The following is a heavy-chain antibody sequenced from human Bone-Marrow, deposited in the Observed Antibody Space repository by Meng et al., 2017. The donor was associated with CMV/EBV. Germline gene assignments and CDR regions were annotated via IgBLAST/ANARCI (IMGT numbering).Heavy chain of an antibody. D-gene: IGHD3-10*01. CDR3: ARDIRGSDYYYGMDV. J-gene: IGHJ6*02. CDR1: GFTFSSYR. CDR2: ISSTSDYI. V-gene: IGHV3-21*01. Sequence: ESLKISCAAFGFTFSSYRMNWVRQAPGKGLEWVSYISSTSDYIGYADSVKGRFTISRDNARNSLLLQMNSLRVEDTAVYYCARDIRGSDYYYGMDVWGQGTTVTVSS.